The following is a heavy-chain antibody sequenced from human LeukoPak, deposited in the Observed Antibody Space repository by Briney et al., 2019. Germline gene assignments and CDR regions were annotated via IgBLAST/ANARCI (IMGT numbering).Heavy chain of an antibody. Sequence: SETLSLTCAVYGGSFSGYYWTWIRQPPGKGLEWIGEINHSGSTDYNPSLKSRVTLSVDTSKNQFSLKLTSVTAADTAVYYCARRDGDYGNYYYYGMDVWGQGTTVTVSS. CDR1: GGSFSGYY. J-gene: IGHJ6*02. CDR2: INHSGST. D-gene: IGHD4-17*01. CDR3: ARRDGDYGNYYYYGMDV. V-gene: IGHV4-34*01.